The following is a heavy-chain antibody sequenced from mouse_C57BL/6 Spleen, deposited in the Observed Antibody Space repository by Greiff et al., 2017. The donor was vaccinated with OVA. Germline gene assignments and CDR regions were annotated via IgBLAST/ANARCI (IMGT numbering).Heavy chain of an antibody. CDR1: GYTFTDYY. CDR2: INPNNGGT. V-gene: IGHV1-26*01. Sequence: EVQLQQSGPELVKPGASVKISCKASGYTFTDYYMNWVKQSHGKSLEWIGDINPNNGGTSYNQKFKGKATLTVDKSSSTAYMELRSLTSEYSAVYYCASHYYGNFYYAMDYWGQGTSVTVSS. CDR3: ASHYYGNFYYAMDY. D-gene: IGHD2-1*01. J-gene: IGHJ4*01.